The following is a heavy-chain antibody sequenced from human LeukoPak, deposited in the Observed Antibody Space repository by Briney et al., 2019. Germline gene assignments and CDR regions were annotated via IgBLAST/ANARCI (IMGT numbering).Heavy chain of an antibody. J-gene: IGHJ3*02. CDR1: GFTFSSYG. V-gene: IGHV3-30*03. Sequence: PGGSLRLSCAASGFTFSSYGMHWVRQAPGKGLEWVAVISYDGSNKYYADSVKGRFTISRDNSKNTLYLQMNSLRAEDTAVYYCARGSLTNPNYYDSGGAAFDIWGQGTMVTVSS. D-gene: IGHD3-22*01. CDR2: ISYDGSNK. CDR3: ARGSLTNPNYYDSGGAAFDI.